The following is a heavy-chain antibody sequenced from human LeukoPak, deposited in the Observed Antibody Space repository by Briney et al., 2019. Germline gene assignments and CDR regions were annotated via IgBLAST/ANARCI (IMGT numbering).Heavy chain of an antibody. D-gene: IGHD6-19*01. CDR1: GFTFSSYG. Sequence: GGSLRLSRAASGFTFSSYGMHWVRQAPGKGLEWVAVISYDGSNKYYAESVKGRFTISRDNSKNTLYLQMNSLRAEDTAVYYCAKDRSGWVEAFDIWGQGTMVTVSS. J-gene: IGHJ3*02. V-gene: IGHV3-30*18. CDR3: AKDRSGWVEAFDI. CDR2: ISYDGSNK.